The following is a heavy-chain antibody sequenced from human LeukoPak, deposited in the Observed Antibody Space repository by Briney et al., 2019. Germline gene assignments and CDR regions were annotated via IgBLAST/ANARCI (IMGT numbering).Heavy chain of an antibody. Sequence: SETLSLTCTVSGDSISGSSYYWGWIRQPPGKGLESIGSIYYSGRTYYSPSLKSRVTISVDTSKNQFSLKLSSVTAADTAVYYCARSRYDILTGYYRPSAFDIWGQGTMVTVSS. J-gene: IGHJ3*02. V-gene: IGHV4-39*01. D-gene: IGHD3-9*01. CDR3: ARSRYDILTGYYRPSAFDI. CDR2: IYYSGRT. CDR1: GDSISGSSYY.